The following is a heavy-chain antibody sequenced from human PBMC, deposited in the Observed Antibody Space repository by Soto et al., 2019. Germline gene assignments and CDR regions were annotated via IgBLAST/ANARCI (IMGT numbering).Heavy chain of an antibody. Sequence: SVKVSCKASGGTFSSYAISWVRQAPGRGLEWMGGIIPIFGTANYAQKFQGRVTITADKSTSTAYMELSSLRSEDTAVYYCARDDYPPPYGMDVWGQGTTVTVSS. CDR1: GGTFSSYA. J-gene: IGHJ6*02. D-gene: IGHD4-17*01. V-gene: IGHV1-69*06. CDR3: ARDDYPPPYGMDV. CDR2: IIPIFGTA.